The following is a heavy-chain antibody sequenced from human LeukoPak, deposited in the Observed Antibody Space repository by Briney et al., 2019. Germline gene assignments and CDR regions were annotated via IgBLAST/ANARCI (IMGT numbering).Heavy chain of an antibody. CDR1: GYTFTSYG. V-gene: IGHV1-18*01. D-gene: IGHD3-3*01. CDR3: ARGIQMFSQYYDFWSGYYYFDY. CDR2: ISAYNGNT. Sequence: GASVKVSCKASGYTFTSYGISWVRQAPGRGLEWMGWISAYNGNTNYAQKLQGRVTMTTDTSTSTAYMELRSLRSDDTAVYYCARGIQMFSQYYDFWSGYYYFDYWGQGTLVTVSS. J-gene: IGHJ4*02.